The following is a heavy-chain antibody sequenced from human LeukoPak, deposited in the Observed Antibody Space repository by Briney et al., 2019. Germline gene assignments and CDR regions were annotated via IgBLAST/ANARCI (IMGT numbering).Heavy chain of an antibody. CDR1: GSTVSTYY. CDR3: ARGLGYCTSTTCLLPFDY. Sequence: GGSLRLSRAASGSTVSTYYMTGVRQAPGKGLECVSVIYSGGSTYYADSVKGRFTVSRDNSKNTLYLQMNGLRAEDTAMYYCARGLGYCTSTTCLLPFDYWGQGTLVTVSS. CDR2: IYSGGST. J-gene: IGHJ4*02. V-gene: IGHV3-53*01. D-gene: IGHD2-2*01.